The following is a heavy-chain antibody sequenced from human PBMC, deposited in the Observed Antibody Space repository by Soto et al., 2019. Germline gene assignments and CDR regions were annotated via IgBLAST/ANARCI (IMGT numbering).Heavy chain of an antibody. V-gene: IGHV4-61*01. CDR3: ATEPNCSCDQCYYYYDVDV. CDR2: IYYTGTS. J-gene: IGHJ6*01. CDR1: GGSVSSDTYY. Sequence: SETLSLTFTVSGGSVSSDTYYWSWIRQPPGKGLEWLGYIYYTGTSNYNPSLKSRVTISLDTSKNQFSLKLSSVTAAYTAVYYCATEPNCSCDQCYYYYDVDVWGQGASVTFSS. D-gene: IGHD2-15*01.